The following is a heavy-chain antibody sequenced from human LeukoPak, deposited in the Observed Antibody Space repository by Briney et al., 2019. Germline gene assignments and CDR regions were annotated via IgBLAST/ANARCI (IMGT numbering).Heavy chain of an antibody. CDR2: ISSSSSYI. D-gene: IGHD6-19*01. J-gene: IGHJ4*02. Sequence: GGALRLSCVASGFTFITYSMNWVRQAPGKGPEGVSYISSSSSYIYYADSVKGRFNTSRDNAKNSLYLQMNSLSADDTAVYYCAGGPAYSSGPGDYWGQGTLVTVSS. V-gene: IGHV3-21*01. CDR3: AGGPAYSSGPGDY. CDR1: GFTFITYS.